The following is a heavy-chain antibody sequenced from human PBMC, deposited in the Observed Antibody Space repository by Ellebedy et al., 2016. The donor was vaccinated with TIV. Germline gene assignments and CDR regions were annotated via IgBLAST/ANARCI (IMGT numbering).Heavy chain of an antibody. J-gene: IGHJ4*02. Sequence: ASVKVSXXASGYTFTSYGISWVRQAPGQGLEWMGWISAYNGNTNYAQKLQGRVTMTTDTSTSTAYMELRSLRSDDTAVYYCARAGPLGDYIAPKDYWGQGTLVTVSS. CDR1: GYTFTSYG. V-gene: IGHV1-18*01. CDR2: ISAYNGNT. CDR3: ARAGPLGDYIAPKDY. D-gene: IGHD4-11*01.